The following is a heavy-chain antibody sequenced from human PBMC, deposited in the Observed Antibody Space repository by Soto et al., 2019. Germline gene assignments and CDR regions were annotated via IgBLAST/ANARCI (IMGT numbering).Heavy chain of an antibody. J-gene: IGHJ4*02. Sequence: HPGGSLRLSCAASGFTFSSYAMHWVRQAPGKXLEWVAVISYDGSNKYYADSVKGRFTISRDNSKNTLYLQMNSLRAEDTAVYYCARDRGDYYDSSGYYDTPGYWGQGTLVTVSS. CDR2: ISYDGSNK. D-gene: IGHD3-22*01. CDR1: GFTFSSYA. V-gene: IGHV3-30-3*01. CDR3: ARDRGDYYDSSGYYDTPGY.